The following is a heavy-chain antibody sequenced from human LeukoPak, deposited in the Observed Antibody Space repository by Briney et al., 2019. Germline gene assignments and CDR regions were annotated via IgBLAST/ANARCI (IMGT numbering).Heavy chain of an antibody. V-gene: IGHV3-30*04. CDR1: GFTFSSYT. D-gene: IGHD3-3*01. Sequence: PGGSLRLSCAASGFTFSSYTMHWVRQAPGKGLEWVAVISFDGSNKYYADSVKGRFTISRDNSIDTLYLQMNSLRTEDTAVYYWAKGRLLYFGKRGDYWGQGTLVTVSS. CDR3: AKGRLLYFGKRGDY. J-gene: IGHJ4*02. CDR2: ISFDGSNK.